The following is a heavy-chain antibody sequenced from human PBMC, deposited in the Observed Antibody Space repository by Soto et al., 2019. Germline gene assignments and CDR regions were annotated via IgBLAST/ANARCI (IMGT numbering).Heavy chain of an antibody. J-gene: IGHJ6*03. V-gene: IGHV4-39*01. CDR2: IYYSGST. Sequence: PSETLSLTCTVSGGSISSSSYYWGWIRPPPGKGLEWIGSIYYSGSTYYNPSLKSRVTISVDTSKNQFSLKLSSVTAADTAVYYCARGAGGYYYYYMDVWGKGTTVTVSS. CDR3: ARGAGGYYYYYMDV. D-gene: IGHD3-10*01. CDR1: GGSISSSSYY.